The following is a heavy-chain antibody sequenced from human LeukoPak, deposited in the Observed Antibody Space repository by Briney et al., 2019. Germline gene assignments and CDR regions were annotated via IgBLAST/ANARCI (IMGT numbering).Heavy chain of an antibody. Sequence: GGSLRLSCAASGFTFSNYGMSWVRQAPGKGLEWVSSISGNSANTYYADSVKGRFTVSRDNSRNTLYLQMHSLRVEDTAVYFCAKGVRLWFAFYFDYCGQGTLVTVSS. CDR1: GFTFSNYG. CDR3: AKGVRLWFAFYFDY. D-gene: IGHD3-10*01. V-gene: IGHV3-23*01. CDR2: ISGNSANT. J-gene: IGHJ4*02.